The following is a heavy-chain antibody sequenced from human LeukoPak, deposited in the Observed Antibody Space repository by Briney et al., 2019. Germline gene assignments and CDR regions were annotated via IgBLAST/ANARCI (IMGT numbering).Heavy chain of an antibody. V-gene: IGHV4-34*01. CDR2: INHRGST. CDR1: GESSSGYY. CDR3: ARNLRGFCSSSSCHGFDF. D-gene: IGHD2-2*01. Sequence: SETLSLTCGVYGESSSGYYWSWIRQSPGKGLEWIGDINHRGSTNYNPSLKSRVTMSVDTSNNQFSLRLSPVTAADTAVYYCARNLRGFCSSSSCHGFDFWGQGTLVTVSS. J-gene: IGHJ4*02.